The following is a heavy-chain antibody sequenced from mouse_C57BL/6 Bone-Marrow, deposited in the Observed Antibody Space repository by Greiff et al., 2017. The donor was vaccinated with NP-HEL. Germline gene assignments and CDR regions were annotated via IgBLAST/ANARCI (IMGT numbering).Heavy chain of an antibody. CDR1: GYSITSGYY. Sequence: EVKLVESGPGLVKPSQSLSLTCSVTGYSITSGYYWNWIRQLPGNKLEWMGYISYDGSNNYNPSLKNRISITRDTSKNQFFLKLNSVTTEDTATYYSSRATARATSFAYWGQGTLVTVSA. D-gene: IGHD3-1*01. CDR3: SRATARATSFAY. J-gene: IGHJ3*01. V-gene: IGHV3-6*01. CDR2: ISYDGSN.